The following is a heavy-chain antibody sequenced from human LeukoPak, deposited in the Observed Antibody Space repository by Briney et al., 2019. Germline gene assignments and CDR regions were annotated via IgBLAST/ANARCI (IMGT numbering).Heavy chain of an antibody. CDR1: GFTVSSNY. J-gene: IGHJ4*02. CDR3: ARGGDYSNPFDY. D-gene: IGHD4-11*01. Sequence: PGGPPRLSCAASGFTVSSNYMSWVRQAPGKGLEWVSVIYSGGSTYYADSVKGRFTISRDNSKNTLYLQMNSLRAEDTAVYYCARGGDYSNPFDYWGQGTLVTVSS. CDR2: IYSGGST. V-gene: IGHV3-53*01.